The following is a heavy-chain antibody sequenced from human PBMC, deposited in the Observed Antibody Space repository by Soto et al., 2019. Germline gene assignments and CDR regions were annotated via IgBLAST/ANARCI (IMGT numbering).Heavy chain of an antibody. CDR3: ARDPGYCKGSTGRYNWFDP. V-gene: IGHV3-11*01. D-gene: IGHD2-2*03. CDR1: GFNFSDYY. CDR2: ISGRTNAI. Sequence: PGGSLRLSCAASGFNFSDYYMNWIRQVPGKGLEWVSYISGRTNAINYADSVKGRFTISRDNAKNSLFLQMNSLRVEDTAVYYCARDPGYCKGSTGRYNWFDPWGRGTLVTVSS. J-gene: IGHJ5*02.